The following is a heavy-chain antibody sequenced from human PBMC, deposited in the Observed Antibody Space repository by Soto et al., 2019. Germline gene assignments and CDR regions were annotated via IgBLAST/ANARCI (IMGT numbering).Heavy chain of an antibody. CDR1: GFTFSNAW. Sequence: GGSLRLSCAASGFTFSNAWMSWVRQAPGKGLEWVGRIKSKTDGGTTDYAAPGKGRFTISRDDSKNTLYLQMNSLKTEDTAVYYCTTGVGATPLNYYYGMDVWGQGTTVTVSS. J-gene: IGHJ6*02. CDR3: TTGVGATPLNYYYGMDV. D-gene: IGHD1-26*01. CDR2: IKSKTDGGTT. V-gene: IGHV3-15*01.